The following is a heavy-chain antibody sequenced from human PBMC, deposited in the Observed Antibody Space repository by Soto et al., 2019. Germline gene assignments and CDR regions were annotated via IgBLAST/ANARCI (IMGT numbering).Heavy chain of an antibody. Sequence: ASVKVSCKASGYTFTSYAMHWVRQAPGQRLEWMGWINAGNGNTKYSQKLQGRVTMTTDTSTSTAYMELRIYRSADTAVYYCARDSPPVDYWGQGTLVTVSS. J-gene: IGHJ4*02. CDR1: GYTFTSYA. CDR3: ARDSPPVDY. V-gene: IGHV1-3*01. CDR2: INAGNGNT.